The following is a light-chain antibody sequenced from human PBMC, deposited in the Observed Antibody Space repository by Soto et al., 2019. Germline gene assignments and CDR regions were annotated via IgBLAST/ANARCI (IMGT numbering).Light chain of an antibody. J-gene: IGKJ1*01. CDR1: QGISSW. CDR3: QQYNSYTWT. V-gene: IGKV1-5*01. CDR2: DAS. Sequence: DIQMTQSPPSVSASVGDRVTITCRASQGISSWLAWYQQRPGKAPKLLIYDASSLESGVPSRFSGSGSGTEGALTISSLKKDDVAVYYCQQYNSYTWTFGQGTKVDIK.